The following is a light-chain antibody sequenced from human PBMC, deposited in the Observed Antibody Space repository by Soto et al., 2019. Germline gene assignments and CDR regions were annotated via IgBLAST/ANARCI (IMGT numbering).Light chain of an antibody. CDR2: GAA. J-gene: IGKJ4*01. CDR3: QQYDSWPLT. CDR1: HSVDSN. Sequence: PGEGATLSCRASHSVDSNLAWYQQKPGQAPRLLMYGAATRPSGIPDRFSGSGSGTEFTLTISSLQSEDFAVYYCQQYDSWPLTFGGGTKVEIK. V-gene: IGKV3D-15*01.